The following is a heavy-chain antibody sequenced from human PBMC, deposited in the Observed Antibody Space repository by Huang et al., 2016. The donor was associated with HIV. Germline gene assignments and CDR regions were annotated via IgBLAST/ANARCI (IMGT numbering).Heavy chain of an antibody. CDR2: VHYSGNT. CDR3: ARDPFPRDAFDI. CDR1: GDSVTNTTYY. V-gene: IGHV4-61*01. Sequence: QVQLQESGPALVKPSETLSLTCAVSGDSVTNTTYYWTWIRQPPGMGLEWVGFVHYSGNTNYNPSLKSRGTLSLDATKNQFSLTVTSVTAADTAVYYCARDPFPRDAFDIWGQGTMVIVSS. J-gene: IGHJ3*02.